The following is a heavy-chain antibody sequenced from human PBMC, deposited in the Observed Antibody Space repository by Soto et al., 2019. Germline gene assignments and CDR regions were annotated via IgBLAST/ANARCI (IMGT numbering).Heavy chain of an antibody. CDR1: GGSISGDYY. Sequence: PSETLSLTCSVSGGSISGDYYWSWIRQSSEKGLEWIGYIYYSGSSYSNPALQSRLSMSLDTSKNQFSLKLRSVTAADPAVDDFPRGGARWPGYFDSWGQGALVTVSS. CDR3: PRGGARWPGYFDS. V-gene: IGHV4-30-4*08. CDR2: IYYSGSS. D-gene: IGHD2-15*01. J-gene: IGHJ4*02.